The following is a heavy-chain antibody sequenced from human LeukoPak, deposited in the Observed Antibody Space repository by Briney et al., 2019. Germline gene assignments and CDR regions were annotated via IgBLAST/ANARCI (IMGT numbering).Heavy chain of an antibody. CDR1: GFTFSSYG. CDR3: AKGSGNGYGSGPFDY. Sequence: GGSLRLSCAASGFTFSSYGMSWVRQAPGQGLEWVSAISTSGESTYYADSVKGHFTISRDNSKNTLYLQMNSLRAEDTAIYFCAKGSGNGYGSGPFDYWGQGTLVTVSS. CDR2: ISTSGEST. D-gene: IGHD3-10*01. J-gene: IGHJ4*02. V-gene: IGHV3-23*01.